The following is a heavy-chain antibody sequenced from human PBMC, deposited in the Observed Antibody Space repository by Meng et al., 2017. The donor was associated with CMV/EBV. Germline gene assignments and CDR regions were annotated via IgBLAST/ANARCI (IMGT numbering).Heavy chain of an antibody. D-gene: IGHD2-2*01. J-gene: IGHJ6*02. Sequence: GESLKISCAASGFTFSGHWRSWVRPAPGKGLEWVANIKQDGSEKYYVDSVKGRFTISRDNAKNSLYLQMNSLRAEDTAVYYCAREVIVVVPVNYYYYYSMDVWGQGTTVTVSS. CDR1: GFTFSGHW. CDR3: AREVIVVVPVNYYYYYSMDV. CDR2: IKQDGSEK. V-gene: IGHV3-7*01.